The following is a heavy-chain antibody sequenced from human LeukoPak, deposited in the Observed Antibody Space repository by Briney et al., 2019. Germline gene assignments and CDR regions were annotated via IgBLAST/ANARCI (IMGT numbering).Heavy chain of an antibody. CDR2: INTDGTTT. CDR1: GFTFSTYW. CDR3: VSDHTGHDDY. V-gene: IGHV3-74*01. Sequence: GGSLRLSCAASGFTFSTYWMHWVRQAPGKGLVWVSRINTDGTTTTYADSVKGRFTISRDNAKNTLHLQMNSLRVEDTAVYYWVSDHTGHDDYWGQGTLVTVSS. J-gene: IGHJ4*02. D-gene: IGHD1-1*01.